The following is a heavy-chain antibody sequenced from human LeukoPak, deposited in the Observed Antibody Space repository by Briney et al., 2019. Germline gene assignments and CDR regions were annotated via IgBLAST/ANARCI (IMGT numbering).Heavy chain of an antibody. V-gene: IGHV4-59*08. CDR1: GGSISSYY. Sequence: PSETLSLTCTVSGGSISSYYWSWIRQPPGKGLEWIGYIYYSGSTNYNPSLKSRVTISVDTSKNQFSLKLSSVTAADTALYYCARHSSGWAPFDYWDQGTLVTVSS. D-gene: IGHD6-19*01. J-gene: IGHJ4*02. CDR2: IYYSGST. CDR3: ARHSSGWAPFDY.